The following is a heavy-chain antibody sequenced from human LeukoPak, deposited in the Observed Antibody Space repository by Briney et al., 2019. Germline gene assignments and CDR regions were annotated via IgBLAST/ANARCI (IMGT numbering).Heavy chain of an antibody. V-gene: IGHV4-59*08. CDR2: IYYSGST. D-gene: IGHD6-19*01. CDR3: ARHSWLGSSGWPYFDY. Sequence: PSETLSLTCTVSGGSISSYYWSWIRQPPGKGLEWIGYIYYSGSTNYNPSLKSRVTISVDTSKNQFSLKLSSVTAADTAVYYCARHSWLGSSGWPYFDYWGQGTLVTVSS. CDR1: GGSISSYY. J-gene: IGHJ4*02.